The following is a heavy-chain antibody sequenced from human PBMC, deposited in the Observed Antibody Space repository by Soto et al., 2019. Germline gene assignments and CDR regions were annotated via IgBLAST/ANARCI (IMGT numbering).Heavy chain of an antibody. CDR3: ARARIVAVSGRTGGYYYYAMDL. V-gene: IGHV1-69*01. J-gene: IGHJ6*02. D-gene: IGHD2-15*01. CDR2: VIPRFGTT. CDR1: GGTFTSYS. Sequence: QVQLEQSGAEVKRPASSVKVSCRASGGTFTSYSINWVRRAPGQGPEWLGAVIPRFGTTTYAQRFEGRVTVTADASTSTVFMEMSGLRSEDTAVYFCARARIVAVSGRTGGYYYYAMDLGGEGTAVMVSS.